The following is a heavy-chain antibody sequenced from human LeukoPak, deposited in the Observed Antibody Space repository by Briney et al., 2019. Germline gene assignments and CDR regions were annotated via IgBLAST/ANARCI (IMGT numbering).Heavy chain of an antibody. J-gene: IGHJ6*02. CDR3: ARSVGVPSYYGMDV. D-gene: IGHD3-3*01. CDR1: GDSISTYY. CDR2: FYYSGST. V-gene: IGHV4-59*08. Sequence: SETLSLTCTVSGDSISTYYWSWIRQPPGKGLEWLGYFYYSGSTNYNPSLKSRVTISVDTSKNQFSLKLSSVTAADSAVYYCARSVGVPSYYGMDVWGQGTTVTVSS.